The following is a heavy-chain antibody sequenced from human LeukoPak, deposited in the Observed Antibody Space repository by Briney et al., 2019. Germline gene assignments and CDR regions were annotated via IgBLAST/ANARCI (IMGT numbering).Heavy chain of an antibody. J-gene: IGHJ4*02. Sequence: ASVKVSCKASGYTFTSYDINWVRQATGQGLEWMGWMNPSSGNTGYAQKFQGRVTMTRDTSIGTAYMELSSLRSEDTAVYYCAILVGADYFDYWGQGTLVTVSS. V-gene: IGHV1-8*01. CDR1: GYTFTSYD. CDR3: AILVGADYFDY. CDR2: MNPSSGNT. D-gene: IGHD1-26*01.